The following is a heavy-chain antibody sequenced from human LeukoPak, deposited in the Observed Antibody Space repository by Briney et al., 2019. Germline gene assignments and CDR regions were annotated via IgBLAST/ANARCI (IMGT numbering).Heavy chain of an antibody. V-gene: IGHV3-7*03. J-gene: IGHJ6*02. CDR2: INHNGNVN. D-gene: IGHD3-16*01. Sequence: GGSLRLSCAASGFIVSGDFMNWARQAPGKGLEWVASINHNGNVNYYVDSVKGRFTISRDNAKNSLYLQMSNLRAEDTAVYFCARGGGLDVWGQGATVTVSS. CDR1: GFIVSGDF. CDR3: ARGGGLDV.